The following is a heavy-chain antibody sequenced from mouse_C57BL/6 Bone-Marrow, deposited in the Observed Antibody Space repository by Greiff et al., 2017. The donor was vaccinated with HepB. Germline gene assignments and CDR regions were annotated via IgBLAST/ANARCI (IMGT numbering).Heavy chain of an antibody. CDR3: ARSLDYIFDY. CDR1: GYTFTSYT. D-gene: IGHD2-4*01. V-gene: IGHV1-4*01. Sequence: QVHVKQSGAELARPGASVKMSCKASGYTFTSYTMHWVKQRPGQGLEWIGYINPSSGYTKYNQKFKDKATLTADKSSSTAYMQLSSLTSEDSAVYYCARSLDYIFDYWGQGTTLTVSS. J-gene: IGHJ2*01. CDR2: INPSSGYT.